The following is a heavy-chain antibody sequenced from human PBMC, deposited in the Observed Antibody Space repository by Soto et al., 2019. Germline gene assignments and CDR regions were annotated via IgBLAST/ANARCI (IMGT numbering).Heavy chain of an antibody. D-gene: IGHD3-9*01. J-gene: IGHJ4*02. CDR2: ISYDGSNK. V-gene: IGHV3-30*03. CDR3: ARDPLRYFDWSPVPRDY. CDR1: GFTFSSYG. Sequence: GGSLRLSCAASGFTFSSYGMHWVRQAPGKGLEWVAVISYDGSNKYYADSVKGRFTISRDNSKNTLYLQMNSLRAEDTAVYYCARDPLRYFDWSPVPRDYWGQGTLVTVSS.